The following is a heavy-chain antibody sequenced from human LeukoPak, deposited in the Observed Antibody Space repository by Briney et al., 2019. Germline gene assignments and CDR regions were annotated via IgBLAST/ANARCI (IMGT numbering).Heavy chain of an antibody. V-gene: IGHV4-38-2*01. CDR1: GYSISSGYY. CDR3: ARGGTGNWFDP. CDR2: IYHSGST. J-gene: IGHJ5*02. Sequence: SETLSLTCAVSGYSISSGYYWGWIRQPPGKGLEWIGIIYHSGSTYYNPSLKSRVTISVDTSNNQFSLKLSSVTAADTAVYYCARGGTGNWFDPWGQGTLVTVSS. D-gene: IGHD1-1*01.